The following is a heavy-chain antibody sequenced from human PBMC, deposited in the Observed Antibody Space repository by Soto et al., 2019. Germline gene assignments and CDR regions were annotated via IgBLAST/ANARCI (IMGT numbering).Heavy chain of an antibody. D-gene: IGHD5-12*01. V-gene: IGHV3-23*01. CDR1: GFTFSSYA. J-gene: IGHJ4*02. Sequence: GGSLRLSCAASGFTFSSYAMSWVRQAPGKGLEWVSAISDSGGSTYYADSVKGRFTISRDNSKNTLYLQMNSLRAEDTAVYYCAKDPTRGYSGYDVGGYWGQGTLVTVSS. CDR2: ISDSGGST. CDR3: AKDPTRGYSGYDVGGY.